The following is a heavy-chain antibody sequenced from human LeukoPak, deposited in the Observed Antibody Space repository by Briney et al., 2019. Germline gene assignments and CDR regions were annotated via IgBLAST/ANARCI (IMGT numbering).Heavy chain of an antibody. CDR3: ARVRLGVDAAPWD. V-gene: IGHV1-46*01. CDR1: GYTFTNYY. J-gene: IGHJ4*02. D-gene: IGHD5-18*01. CDR2: INPSGGST. Sequence: ASVKVSCKASGYTFTNYYIHWVRQAPGQGLEWMGIINPSGGSTSYAQKLQGRVTMTRDTSTSTVYMELSSLRSEDTAVYYCARVRLGVDAAPWDWGQGTLVTVSS.